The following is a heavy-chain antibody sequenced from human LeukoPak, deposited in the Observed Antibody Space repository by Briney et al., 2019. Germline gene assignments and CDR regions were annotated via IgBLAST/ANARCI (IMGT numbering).Heavy chain of an antibody. J-gene: IGHJ4*02. CDR2: ISGSGGST. V-gene: IGHV3-23*01. CDR1: GFTFSSYA. CDR3: AKSSEGSGNS. D-gene: IGHD1-26*01. Sequence: GGSLTLSCAASGFTFSSYAMTWLRQAPGKGLEWVSAISGSGGSTYYADPVKGRFTISRDNSKNTLYLQMNSLRAEDTAVYYCAKSSEGSGNSWGQGTLVTVSS.